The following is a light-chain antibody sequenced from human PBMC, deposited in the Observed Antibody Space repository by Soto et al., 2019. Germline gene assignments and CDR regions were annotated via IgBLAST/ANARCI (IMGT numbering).Light chain of an antibody. CDR1: QSVSSSY. CDR3: QQYGTSPPIT. Sequence: EIVLTQSPGTLSLSPGERDTIFCRASQSVSSSYLAWYQQKPGQAPRLLIYGASSRATGIPDRFSGSGSGTDFTLTITRLEPEDFAVYYCQQYGTSPPITFGQGTRLEIK. V-gene: IGKV3-20*01. J-gene: IGKJ5*01. CDR2: GAS.